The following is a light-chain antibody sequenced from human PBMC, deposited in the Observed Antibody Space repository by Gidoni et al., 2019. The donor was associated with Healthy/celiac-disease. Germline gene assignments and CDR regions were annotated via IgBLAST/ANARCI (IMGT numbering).Light chain of an antibody. Sequence: DIQMTQSPSTLSASVGDRVTITCRASQSISSWLAWYQQKPGKAPKLLIYKASSLESGVPSRFIGSGSGTEFTLTISSLQPDDFATYYCQQYNSYWGTFXQXTKVXIK. CDR3: QQYNSYWGT. V-gene: IGKV1-5*03. J-gene: IGKJ1*01. CDR2: KAS. CDR1: QSISSW.